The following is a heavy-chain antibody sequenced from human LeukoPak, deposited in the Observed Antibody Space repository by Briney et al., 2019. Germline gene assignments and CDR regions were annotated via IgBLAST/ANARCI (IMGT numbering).Heavy chain of an antibody. Sequence: ASETLSLTCAVYGGSFSGYYWSWIRQPPGKGLEWIGEINHSGSTNYNPSLKSRVTISVDTSKNQFSLKLSSVTAADTAVYYCASGTRGYDFWSGLRPYYFDYWGQGTLVTVSS. CDR1: GGSFSGYY. CDR2: INHSGST. V-gene: IGHV4-34*01. CDR3: ASGTRGYDFWSGLRPYYFDY. J-gene: IGHJ4*02. D-gene: IGHD3-3*01.